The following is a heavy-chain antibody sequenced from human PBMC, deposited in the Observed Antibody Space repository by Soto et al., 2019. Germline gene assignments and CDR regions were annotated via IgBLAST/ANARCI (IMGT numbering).Heavy chain of an antibody. CDR2: IYYSGST. J-gene: IGHJ5*02. CDR1: GGSISSGDYY. V-gene: IGHV4-30-4*01. Sequence: PSETLSLTCTVSGGSISSGDYYWSWIRQPPGKGLEWIGYIYYSGSTYYNPSLKSRVTISVDTSKNQFSLKLSSVTAADTAVYYSACYELEPDSWGMIGWFDTWGQGTLVTVSS. D-gene: IGHD1-1*01. CDR3: ACYELEPDSWGMIGWFDT.